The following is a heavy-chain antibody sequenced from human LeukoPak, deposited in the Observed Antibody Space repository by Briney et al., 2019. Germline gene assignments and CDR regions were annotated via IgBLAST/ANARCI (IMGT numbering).Heavy chain of an antibody. D-gene: IGHD4-17*01. V-gene: IGHV1-3*01. J-gene: IGHJ5*02. CDR1: GYTFTSYA. CDR2: ISAGNGNT. CDR3: ARGDYGRDWFDP. Sequence: GASVKVSCKASGYTFTSYAIHWVRQAPGQRLEWMGWISAGNGNTKYSQNFQGRVTFISNTSATTAFMELSSLRSEDAAVYYCARGDYGRDWFDPWGQGTLVTVSS.